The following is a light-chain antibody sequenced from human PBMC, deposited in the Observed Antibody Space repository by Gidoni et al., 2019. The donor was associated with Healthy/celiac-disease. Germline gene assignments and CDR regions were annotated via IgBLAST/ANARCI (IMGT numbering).Light chain of an antibody. CDR3: QQYGSSPPKST. CDR2: GAS. V-gene: IGKV3-20*01. Sequence: EIVFTQSPGTLSWSPGERATLSCRASQSVSSSYVAWNQQKARQAPRLVINGASSRATGIPDRFSGSGSGTDFTLTISRLEPEDFALYYCQQYGSSPPKSTFGQGTKLAI. CDR1: QSVSSSY. J-gene: IGKJ2*01.